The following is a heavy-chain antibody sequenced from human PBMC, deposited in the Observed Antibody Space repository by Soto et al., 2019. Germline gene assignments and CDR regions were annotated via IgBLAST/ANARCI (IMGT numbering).Heavy chain of an antibody. D-gene: IGHD2-21*02. CDR2: FYYSGST. CDR3: ARQPTSFVTPPYFDV. J-gene: IGHJ4*02. V-gene: IGHV4-39*01. CDR1: GDSISSRSYY. Sequence: PSETLSLTCTVTGDSISSRSYYWGWIRQPPGKGLEWIGSFYYSGSTYNNPSLRSRVSMSIDTSKDQFSLKLKSVTAADTALYFCARQPTSFVTPPYFDVWGPGSLVAGSA.